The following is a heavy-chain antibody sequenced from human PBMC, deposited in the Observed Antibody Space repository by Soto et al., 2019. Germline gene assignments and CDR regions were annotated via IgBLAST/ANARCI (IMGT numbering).Heavy chain of an antibody. V-gene: IGHV1-18*01. CDR2: ISAYNGNT. D-gene: IGHD6-6*01. CDR3: AWSRAARRVLYCYYMDV. Sequence: QVQLVQSGAEVKKPWASVKVSCKASGYTFTSYGISWVRQAPGQGLEWMGWISAYNGNTNYAQKLQGRVTMTTDTSTSTAYRELRSLRSADTAVYYCAWSRAARRVLYCYYMDVWGKGTTVTVSS. J-gene: IGHJ6*03. CDR1: GYTFTSYG.